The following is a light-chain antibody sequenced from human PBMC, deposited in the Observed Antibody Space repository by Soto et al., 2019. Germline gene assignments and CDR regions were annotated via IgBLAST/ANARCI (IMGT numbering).Light chain of an antibody. CDR2: SNN. J-gene: IGLJ3*02. CDR3: AAWDDSLDGGV. CDR1: SSNIGSNY. Sequence: QPVLTQPPSASGTPGQRVTISCSGSSSNIGSNYVYWYQQLPGTAPKLLIYSNNQRPSGVPDRFSGSKSGTSASLAISGLQSEDEADYYCAAWDDSLDGGVFGGGTKLTVL. V-gene: IGLV1-44*01.